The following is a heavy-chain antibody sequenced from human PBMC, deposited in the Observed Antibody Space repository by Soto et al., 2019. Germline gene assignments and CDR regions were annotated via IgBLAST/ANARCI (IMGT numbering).Heavy chain of an antibody. J-gene: IGHJ6*02. D-gene: IGHD3-9*01. V-gene: IGHV1-46*01. Sequence: ASVKVSCKASGYTFTSYYMHWVRQAPGQGLEWMGIINPSGGSTSYAQKFQGRVTMTRDTSTSTVYMELSSLRSEDTAVYYCARELFTNPTISVYYGMDVWGQGTTVTVSS. CDR1: GYTFTSYY. CDR3: ARELFTNPTISVYYGMDV. CDR2: INPSGGST.